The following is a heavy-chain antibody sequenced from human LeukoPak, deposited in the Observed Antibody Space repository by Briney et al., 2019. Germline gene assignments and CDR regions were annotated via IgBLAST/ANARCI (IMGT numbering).Heavy chain of an antibody. D-gene: IGHD3-10*01. CDR3: ARLGDYYSYYMDV. Sequence: ASVKVSCKASGYTFTSYGISWVRQAPGQGLEWMGWINGYNDNTNYAQKLQGRVTMTTDTSTSTAYMELRSLRSDDTAVFYCARLGDYYSYYMDVWGKGTTVTVSS. CDR2: INGYNDNT. CDR1: GYTFTSYG. J-gene: IGHJ6*03. V-gene: IGHV1-18*01.